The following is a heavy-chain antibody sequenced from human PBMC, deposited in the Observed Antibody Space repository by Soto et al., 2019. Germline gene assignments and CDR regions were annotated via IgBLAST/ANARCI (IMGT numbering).Heavy chain of an antibody. D-gene: IGHD6-13*01. V-gene: IGHV1-69*13. CDR3: ARDSGTKLSSS. CDR1: GGTFSSYR. CDR2: IVPIYRNA. J-gene: IGHJ4*02. Sequence: GASVKVSCKASGGTFSSYRFNWVRQARGQGLEWLGGIVPIYRNADYAQKFQGRVTITADESTRTVYMELSSLKSQDTALYYCARDSGTKLSSSWGQGTLVTVSS.